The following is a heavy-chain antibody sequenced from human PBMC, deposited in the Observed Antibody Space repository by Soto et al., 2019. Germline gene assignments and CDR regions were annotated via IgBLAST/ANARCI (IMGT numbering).Heavy chain of an antibody. CDR2: IIPIFGTA. CDR1: GGTFSSYA. V-gene: IGHV1-69*13. J-gene: IGHJ4*02. D-gene: IGHD1-26*01. CDR3: ARDRRGSYHQHFDD. Sequence: SVKVSCKASGGTFSSYAISWVRQAPGQGLEWMGGIIPIFGTANYAQKFQGRVTITADESTSTAYMELSSLRSGDTAVYYCARDRRGSYHQHFDDWGQGTLVTVSS.